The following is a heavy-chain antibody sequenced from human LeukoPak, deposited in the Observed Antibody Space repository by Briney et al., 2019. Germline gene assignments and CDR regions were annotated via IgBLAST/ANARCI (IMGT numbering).Heavy chain of an antibody. CDR1: GFTFSSYA. CDR2: ISGSGGST. Sequence: GGSLRLSCAASGFTFSSYAMSWVRQAPGKGLEWVSAISGSGGSTYYADSVKGRFTISRDNSKSTLYLQMNSLRAEDTAVYYCAKMAYGIAARPWYFDYWGQGTLVTVSS. V-gene: IGHV3-23*01. CDR3: AKMAYGIAARPWYFDY. D-gene: IGHD6-6*01. J-gene: IGHJ4*02.